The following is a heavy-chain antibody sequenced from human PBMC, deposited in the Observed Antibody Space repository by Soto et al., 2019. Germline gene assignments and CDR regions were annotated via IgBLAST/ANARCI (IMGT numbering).Heavy chain of an antibody. Sequence: ASVKVSCKASGYTFTGYYMHWVRQAPGQGLEWMGWINPNSGGTNYAQKFQGRVTMTRDTSISTAYMELSRLRSDDTAVYYCARSPTGYSGYDYYFDYWGQGTLVTVSS. D-gene: IGHD5-12*01. CDR3: ARSPTGYSGYDYYFDY. V-gene: IGHV1-2*02. CDR1: GYTFTGYY. J-gene: IGHJ4*02. CDR2: INPNSGGT.